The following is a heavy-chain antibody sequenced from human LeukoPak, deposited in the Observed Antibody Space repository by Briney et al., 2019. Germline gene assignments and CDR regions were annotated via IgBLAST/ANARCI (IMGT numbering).Heavy chain of an antibody. CDR1: GFTLSDYY. CDR2: ISSSGSTI. D-gene: IGHD4-17*01. Sequence: GGSLRLSCAASGFTLSDYYMNWIRQAPGKGLEWVSYISSSGSTIYYADSVRGRFTISRDNAKNSLYQQMNSLRAEDTAVYYCTREPYGDYTAYYYGMDVWGQGTTVTVSS. CDR3: TREPYGDYTAYYYGMDV. J-gene: IGHJ6*02. V-gene: IGHV3-11*01.